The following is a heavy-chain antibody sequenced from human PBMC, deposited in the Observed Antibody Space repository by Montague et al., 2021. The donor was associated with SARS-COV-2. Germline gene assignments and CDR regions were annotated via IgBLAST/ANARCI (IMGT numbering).Heavy chain of an antibody. CDR3: ARRPYYYDSSGQFDP. CDR1: GGSIGSSTYY. Sequence: SETLSLTCTVSGGSIGSSTYYWGWIRQPPGKGLEWIASIYYSGSTYFNPSLKSRVAISIDTSKNQFSLKLSSVTAADTAVYYCARRPYYYDSSGQFDPWGQGALVTVSS. CDR2: IYYSGST. J-gene: IGHJ5*02. D-gene: IGHD3-22*01. V-gene: IGHV4-39*07.